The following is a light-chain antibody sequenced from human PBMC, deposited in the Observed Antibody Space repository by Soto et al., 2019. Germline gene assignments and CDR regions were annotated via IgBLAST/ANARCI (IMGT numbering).Light chain of an antibody. CDR2: KAS. V-gene: IGKV1-5*03. J-gene: IGKJ1*01. CDR3: QQYTTFSRT. Sequence: DIPMTQSPSTLSASVGDRVTITCRASQSISSWLAWYQQIPGKAPKLLIYKASNLQSGVPSRFSGSGSGTEFTLTISSLQHDDFATYYCQQYTTFSRTFGQGTKVAIK. CDR1: QSISSW.